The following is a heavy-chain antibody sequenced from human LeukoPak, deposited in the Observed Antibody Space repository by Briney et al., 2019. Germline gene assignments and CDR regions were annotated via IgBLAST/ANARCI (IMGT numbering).Heavy chain of an antibody. V-gene: IGHV3-48*02. CDR2: ISSSSGAI. CDR3: ARDPPAPFVYGGTYPPDAFDI. CDR1: GLTFNTYN. Sequence: PGGSLRLPCAASGLTFNTYNMNWVRQTPSKGREWISYISSSSGAIYYADSVKGRFTTSRDNAKNSLYLQMNSLRDEDTAVYYCARDPPAPFVYGGTYPPDAFDIWGQGAMVTVSS. D-gene: IGHD1-26*01. J-gene: IGHJ3*02.